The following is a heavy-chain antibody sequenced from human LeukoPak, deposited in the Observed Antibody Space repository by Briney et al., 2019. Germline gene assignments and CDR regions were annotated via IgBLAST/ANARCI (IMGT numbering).Heavy chain of an antibody. V-gene: IGHV6-1*01. CDR2: TYYRSTWYN. J-gene: IGHJ5*02. Sequence: SQTLSRTCAISGDSVSSNSVTWNWIRQSPSRGLEWLGRTYYRSTWYNDYAVSVRGRITVNPDTSKNQFSLHLNSVTSEDTAVYYCARRLTQYDCFDPWGQGILVTVSS. CDR1: GDSVSSNSVT. CDR3: ARRLTQYDCFDP. D-gene: IGHD2-2*01.